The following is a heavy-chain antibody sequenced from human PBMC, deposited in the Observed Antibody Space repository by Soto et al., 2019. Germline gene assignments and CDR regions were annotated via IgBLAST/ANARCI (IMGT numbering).Heavy chain of an antibody. Sequence: ASVKVSCKASGYTFTSYYMHWVRQAPGQGLEWMGIINPSGGSTSYAQKFQGRVTMTRDTSTSTVYMELSSLRSEDTAVYYCARELGAVAPLGYYGMDVWGQGTTVTVSS. D-gene: IGHD6-19*01. CDR3: ARELGAVAPLGYYGMDV. CDR1: GYTFTSYY. CDR2: INPSGGST. J-gene: IGHJ6*02. V-gene: IGHV1-46*01.